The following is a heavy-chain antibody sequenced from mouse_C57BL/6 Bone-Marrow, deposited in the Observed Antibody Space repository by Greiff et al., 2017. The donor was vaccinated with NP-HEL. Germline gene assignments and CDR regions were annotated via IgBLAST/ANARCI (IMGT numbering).Heavy chain of an antibody. CDR3: AREGVGLRQNFDV. J-gene: IGHJ1*03. V-gene: IGHV1-50*01. D-gene: IGHD2-4*01. CDR2: IDPSDSYT. Sequence: VQLQQPGAELVKPGASVKLSCKASGYTFTSYWMQWVKQRPGQGLEWIGEIDPSDSYTNYNQKFKGKATLTVDTSSSTAYMQLSSLTSEDSAVYYCAREGVGLRQNFDVWGTGTTVTVSS. CDR1: GYTFTSYW.